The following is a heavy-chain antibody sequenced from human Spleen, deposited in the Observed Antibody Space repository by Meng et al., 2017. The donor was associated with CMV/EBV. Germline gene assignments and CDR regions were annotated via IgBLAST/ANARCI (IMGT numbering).Heavy chain of an antibody. CDR1: GFTFSSYG. Sequence: QVQLVESXXGVVQPGGSLRLPCAASGFTFSSYGMHWVRQAPGKGLEWVAVISYDGSNKYYADSVKGRFTISRDNSKNTLYLQMNSLRAEDTAVYYCARMDYYDSSGYRLWGQGTLFTVPQ. CDR2: ISYDGSNK. D-gene: IGHD3-22*01. CDR3: ARMDYYDSSGYRL. J-gene: IGHJ4*02. V-gene: IGHV3-30*19.